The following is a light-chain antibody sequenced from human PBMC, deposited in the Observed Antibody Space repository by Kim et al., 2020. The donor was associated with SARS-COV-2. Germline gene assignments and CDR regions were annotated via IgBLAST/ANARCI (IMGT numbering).Light chain of an antibody. CDR1: QSIDTY. Sequence: SLSPGERATLSGRASQSIDTYLAWYQQKPAQAPRLLIYDTSSRATGTPARFSGSGSGTDFTLTISSLEAEDFAVYYCQQRYNWLTFGGGTKVDIK. J-gene: IGKJ4*01. CDR3: QQRYNWLT. CDR2: DTS. V-gene: IGKV3-11*01.